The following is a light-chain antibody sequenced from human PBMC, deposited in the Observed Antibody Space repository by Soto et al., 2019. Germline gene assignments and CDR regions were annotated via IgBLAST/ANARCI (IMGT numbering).Light chain of an antibody. Sequence: QSALTQPASVSGSPRQSITISCTGTSSDVGGYNYVSWYQQHPGKAPKLMIYEVSNRPSGVSNRFSGSKSGSTASLTISGLRAEDEADYYCSSYTTSSAVVFGGGTKVTVL. CDR1: SSDVGGYNY. CDR2: EVS. J-gene: IGLJ2*01. V-gene: IGLV2-14*01. CDR3: SSYTTSSAVV.